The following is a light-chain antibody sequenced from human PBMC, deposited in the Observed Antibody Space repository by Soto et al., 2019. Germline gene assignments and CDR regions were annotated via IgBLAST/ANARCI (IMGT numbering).Light chain of an antibody. V-gene: IGKV3-15*01. CDR3: QQYDSWPPFT. CDR1: QSVSSN. J-gene: IGKJ5*01. Sequence: DIVLTQSPASLSLSPGERSPLSCRASQSVSSNLAWYQQKPGQAPRLLIYGASTRATGIPARFSGSGSGTQFTLTISSLQTEDFAVYYCQQYDSWPPFTFGQGTRLEIK. CDR2: GAS.